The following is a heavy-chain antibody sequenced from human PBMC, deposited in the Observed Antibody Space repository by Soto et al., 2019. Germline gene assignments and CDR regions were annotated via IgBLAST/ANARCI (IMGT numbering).Heavy chain of an antibody. CDR2: IIPIFGTA. V-gene: IGHV1-69*12. CDR3: ASGYSYGTYYYYYGMDV. J-gene: IGHJ6*02. CDR1: GGTFSSYA. Sequence: QVQLVQSGAEVKKPGSSVKVSCKASGGTFSSYAISWVRQAPGQGLEWMGGIIPIFGTANYAQKFQGRVTMTADETTSTAYVVLSSLRAEDTAVYYCASGYSYGTYYYYYGMDVWGQGTTVTVS. D-gene: IGHD5-18*01.